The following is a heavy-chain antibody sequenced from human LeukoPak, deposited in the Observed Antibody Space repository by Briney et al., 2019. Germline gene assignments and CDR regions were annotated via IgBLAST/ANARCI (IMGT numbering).Heavy chain of an antibody. D-gene: IGHD4-17*01. CDR3: ARGNGDYDAFDY. V-gene: IGHV4-59*01. Sequence: SETLPLTCTVSGGSISSYYWSWIRQPPGKGLEWIGYIYYSGSTNYNPSLKSRVTISVDTSKNQFSLKLSSVTAADTAVYYCARGNGDYDAFDYWGQGTLVTVSS. CDR2: IYYSGST. J-gene: IGHJ4*02. CDR1: GGSISSYY.